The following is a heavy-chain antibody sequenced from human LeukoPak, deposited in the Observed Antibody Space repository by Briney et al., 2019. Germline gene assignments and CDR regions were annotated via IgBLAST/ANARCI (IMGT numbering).Heavy chain of an antibody. J-gene: IGHJ4*02. D-gene: IGHD6-6*01. CDR2: IIPTLGIA. CDR1: GGTFSSYA. V-gene: IGHV1-69*04. CDR3: ARDASIAARPRYYFDY. Sequence: SVKVSCKASGGTFSSYAISWVRQAPGQGLEWMGRIIPTLGIANYAQKFQGRVTITADKSTSTAYMELSSLRSEDTAVYYCARDASIAARPRYYFDYWGQGTLVTVSS.